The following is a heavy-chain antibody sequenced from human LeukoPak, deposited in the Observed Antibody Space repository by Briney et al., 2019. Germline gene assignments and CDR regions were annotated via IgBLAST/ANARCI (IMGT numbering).Heavy chain of an antibody. CDR3: ARDPLSGVGWFDP. CDR1: GFTFSSYS. CDR2: ISSSSSYI. J-gene: IGHJ5*02. Sequence: GGSLRLSCAASGFTFSSYSMNWVRQAPGKGPEWVSSISSSSSYIYYADSVKGRFTISRDNAKNSLYLQMNSLRAEDTAVYYCARDPLSGVGWFDPWGQGTLVTVSS. D-gene: IGHD3-9*01. V-gene: IGHV3-21*01.